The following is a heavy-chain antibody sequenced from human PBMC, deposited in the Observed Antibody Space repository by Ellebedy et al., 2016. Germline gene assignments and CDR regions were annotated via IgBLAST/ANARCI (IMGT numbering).Heavy chain of an antibody. CDR3: ARGWGLGSSFLDY. CDR1: GFTFSSYA. D-gene: IGHD2-15*01. V-gene: IGHV3-30*04. CDR2: ISYDGSNK. J-gene: IGHJ4*02. Sequence: GGSLRLSCAASGFTFSSYAMHWVRQAPGKGLEWVAVISYDGSNKYYADSVKGRFTISRDNSKNTLYLQMNSLRAEDTAVYYCARGWGLGSSFLDYWGQGTLVTVSS.